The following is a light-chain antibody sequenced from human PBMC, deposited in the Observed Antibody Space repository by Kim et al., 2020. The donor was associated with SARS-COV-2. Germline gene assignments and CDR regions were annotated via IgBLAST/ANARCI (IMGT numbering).Light chain of an antibody. J-gene: IGLJ1*01. CDR1: NIGSKG. CDR3: QVWDSNSEHYV. Sequence: SYELTQPPSLSVAPGKTARITCGGKNIGSKGVHWYQQKPGLAPVVVVYEDRDRPSGIPERFSGSNSGNTATLTISRVEAGDEADDYCQVWDSNSEHYVFGTGTKVTVL. CDR2: EDR. V-gene: IGLV3-21*03.